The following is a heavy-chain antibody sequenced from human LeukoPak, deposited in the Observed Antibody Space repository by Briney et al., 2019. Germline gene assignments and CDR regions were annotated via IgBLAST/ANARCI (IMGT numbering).Heavy chain of an antibody. CDR2: MYISGST. J-gene: IGHJ4*02. Sequence: ASETLSLTCTVSGVSITNYYWAWVRQPAGKGLEWIGRMYISGSTNYNPSLKSRVSISIDKTNNQFSLKLRSVTAADTAVYYCARDYLVGAPLDSWGQGTLVTVSS. CDR3: ARDYLVGAPLDS. D-gene: IGHD1-26*01. V-gene: IGHV4-4*07. CDR1: GVSITNYY.